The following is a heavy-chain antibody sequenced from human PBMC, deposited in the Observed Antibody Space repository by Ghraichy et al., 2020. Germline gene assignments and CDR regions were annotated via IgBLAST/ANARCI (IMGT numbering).Heavy chain of an antibody. V-gene: IGHV3-53*01. CDR2: IYSSDNS. CDR1: GFIDSNNY. Sequence: GGSLRLSCAASGFIDSNNYMSWVRQAPGKGLEWVSVIYSSDNSYYVDSVKGRFTISRDNSKNTLYLQMNSLRAEDTAVYYCAATHAGLDYWGQGTLVTVCS. J-gene: IGHJ4*02. CDR3: AATHAGLDY.